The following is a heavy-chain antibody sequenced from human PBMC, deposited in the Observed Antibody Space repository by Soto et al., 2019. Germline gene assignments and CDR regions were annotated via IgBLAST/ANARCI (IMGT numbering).Heavy chain of an antibody. Sequence: ASVKVSCKASGYTFTSYGISWVRQAPGQGLEWMGWISAYNGNTNYAQKLQGRVTMTTDTSTSTAYMELRSLRSDDTAVYYCARDGEPILGRYYYDSSGYYAHFDYWGQGTLVTVSS. CDR2: ISAYNGNT. V-gene: IGHV1-18*01. J-gene: IGHJ4*02. CDR3: ARDGEPILGRYYYDSSGYYAHFDY. D-gene: IGHD3-22*01. CDR1: GYTFTSYG.